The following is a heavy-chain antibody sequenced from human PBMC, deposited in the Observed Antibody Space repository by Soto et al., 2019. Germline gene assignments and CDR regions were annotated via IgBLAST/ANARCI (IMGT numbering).Heavy chain of an antibody. D-gene: IGHD2-2*01. V-gene: IGHV4-31*03. CDR1: GGSISSGGYY. CDR3: ARGREDIVVVPAEAANWFDP. CDR2: IYYSGST. Sequence: SETLSLTCTVSGGSISSGGYYWSWIRQHPGKGLEWIGYIYYSGSTYYNPSLKSRVTISVDTSKNQFSLKLSSVTAADTAVYYCARGREDIVVVPAEAANWFDPWGHGTLVTVS. J-gene: IGHJ5*02.